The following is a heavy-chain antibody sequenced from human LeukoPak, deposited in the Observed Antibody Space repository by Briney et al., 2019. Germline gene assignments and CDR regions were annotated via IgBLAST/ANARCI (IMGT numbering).Heavy chain of an antibody. Sequence: SETLSLTCTVTGGSVSSDNYYWSWVRQPPGTGLEWIGYIYNSGSTNYSPSLKSRVTMSADTSKNQLSLKLSAVTAADTAVYHCARGRFSSSWYIFDPWGQGALVTVSS. D-gene: IGHD6-13*01. CDR3: ARGRFSSSWYIFDP. V-gene: IGHV4-61*01. J-gene: IGHJ5*02. CDR2: IYNSGST. CDR1: GGSVSSDNYY.